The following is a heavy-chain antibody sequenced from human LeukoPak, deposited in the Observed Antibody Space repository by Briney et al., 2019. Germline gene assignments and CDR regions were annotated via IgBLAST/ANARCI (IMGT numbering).Heavy chain of an antibody. CDR1: GGSISSSSYY. Sequence: SETLSLTCTVSGGSISSSSYYWSWIRQSPGKGLEWIGYIYNSGGTKYNPSLKSRLTISVDTSKNQFSLNLSSVTAADTAVYYCARDYYGSGSYSWFDPWGQGTLVTVSS. V-gene: IGHV4-61*01. D-gene: IGHD3-10*01. CDR2: IYNSGGT. CDR3: ARDYYGSGSYSWFDP. J-gene: IGHJ5*02.